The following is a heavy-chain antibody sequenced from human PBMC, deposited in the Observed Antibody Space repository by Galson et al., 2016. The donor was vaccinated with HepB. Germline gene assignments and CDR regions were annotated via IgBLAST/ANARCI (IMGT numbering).Heavy chain of an antibody. CDR1: GFTSTXXX. Sequence: SLRLSCAASGFTSTXXXMNXXXQAXXXGLXXVSXXXTGXXXTXXXDSVKGRFTIXXDASKNTLXLLMDSLRAEDTAVXYCAKEMGSGKPFDYWGQGTLXTXSS. CDR2: XXTGXXXT. J-gene: IGHJ4*02. D-gene: IGHD1-26*01. CDR3: AKEMGSGKPFDY. V-gene: IGHV3-23*01.